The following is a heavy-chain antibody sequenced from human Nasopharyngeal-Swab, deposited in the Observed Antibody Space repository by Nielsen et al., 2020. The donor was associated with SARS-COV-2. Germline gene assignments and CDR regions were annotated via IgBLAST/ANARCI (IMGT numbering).Heavy chain of an antibody. CDR1: GFTFGRFW. J-gene: IGHJ4*02. Sequence: GGSLRLSCAASGFTFGRFWMTWVRQAPGKGLEWVANIKEDGSETNYVESVKGRFTISRDNAKNSLYLQMNSLRAEDTADYHCARDRYSSEWGQGSLVTVSS. CDR3: ARDRYSSE. D-gene: IGHD6-19*01. V-gene: IGHV3-7*01. CDR2: IKEDGSET.